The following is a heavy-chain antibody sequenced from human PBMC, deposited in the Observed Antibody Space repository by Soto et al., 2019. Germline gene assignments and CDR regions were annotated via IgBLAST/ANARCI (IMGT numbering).Heavy chain of an antibody. J-gene: IGHJ4*02. D-gene: IGHD2-15*01. CDR3: AKDPNPYCSGGSCYETDY. V-gene: IGHV3-30*18. CDR1: GFTFSSYG. Sequence: VGSLRLSCAASGFTFSSYGMHWVRQAPGKGLEWVAVISYDGSNKYYADSVKGRFTISRDNSKNTLYLQMNSLRAEDTAVYYCAKDPNPYCSGGSCYETDYWGQGTLVTVSS. CDR2: ISYDGSNK.